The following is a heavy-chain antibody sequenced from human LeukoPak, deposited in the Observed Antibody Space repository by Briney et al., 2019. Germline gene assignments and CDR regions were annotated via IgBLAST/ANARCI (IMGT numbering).Heavy chain of an antibody. V-gene: IGHV4-59*01. CDR2: IYYSGST. D-gene: IGHD4-17*01. J-gene: IGHJ6*02. CDR3: ARYQGPTVTTNGMDV. Sequence: PSETLSLTCTVSGVSISSYYWSWIRQPPGKGLEWIGYIYYSGSTNYNPSLKSRVTISVDTSKNQFSLKLSSVTAADTAVYYCARYQGPTVTTNGMDVWGQGTTVTVSS. CDR1: GVSISSYY.